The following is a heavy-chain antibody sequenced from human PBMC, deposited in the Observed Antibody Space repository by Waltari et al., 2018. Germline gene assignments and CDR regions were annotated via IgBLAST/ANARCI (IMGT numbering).Heavy chain of an antibody. J-gene: IGHJ4*02. CDR2: VNHSGIT. CDR3: ARRIAWYYSSGSYHDY. V-gene: IGHV4-34*01. CDR1: GWSFSTDY. Sequence: QVQLQQWGAGLLKPSETLALTCAVYGWSFSTDYWTGIRQPPGKGLEWIGEVNHSGITNPNPFLKSRVTMSADTSKSQFSLKLRSVTAADTAVYYCARRIAWYYSSGSYHDYWGQGTLVTVSS. D-gene: IGHD3-10*01.